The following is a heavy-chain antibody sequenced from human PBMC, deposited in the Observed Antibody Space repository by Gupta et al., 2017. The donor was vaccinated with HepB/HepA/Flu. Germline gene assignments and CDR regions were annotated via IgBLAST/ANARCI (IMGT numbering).Heavy chain of an antibody. Sequence: QVQLVQSGAEVKRPGSSVKVSCKASGGTFSRLAISWVRQAPGQGLEWMGGIIPICGTTKYIEKFQGRVTITADESTNTAYMELKGLRSEDTAVYYCASIAAAGYYYMDVWGNGTSVTLSS. V-gene: IGHV1-69*01. J-gene: IGHJ6*03. D-gene: IGHD6-13*01. CDR1: GGTFSRLA. CDR2: IIPICGTT. CDR3: ASIAAAGYYYMDV.